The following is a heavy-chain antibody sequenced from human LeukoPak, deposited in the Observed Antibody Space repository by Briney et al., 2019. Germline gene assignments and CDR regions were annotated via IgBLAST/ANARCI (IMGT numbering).Heavy chain of an antibody. J-gene: IGHJ4*02. Sequence: GGSLRLSCAASGFTFSDHYMDWVRQAPGQGLVWVSRVKSDGSSTSYADSVKGRFTISRDNARNTLYLQMNSLRAEDTAVYYCARDGFLGPVTAYLDYWGQGTPVTVSS. D-gene: IGHD2-21*02. CDR1: GFTFSDHY. CDR3: ARDGFLGPVTAYLDY. CDR2: VKSDGSST. V-gene: IGHV3-74*01.